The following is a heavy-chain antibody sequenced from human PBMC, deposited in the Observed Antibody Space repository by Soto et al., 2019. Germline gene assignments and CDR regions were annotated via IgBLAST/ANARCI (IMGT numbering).Heavy chain of an antibody. CDR2: ISYGGVNK. V-gene: IGHV3-30-3*01. Sequence: QVQLVESGGGVVHPGGSLRLSCAASGFTFSTSVMHWVRQAPGKGLEWMAIISYGGVNKYYADSVKGRFTISRDISESTLYLQMNSLRTEDTAVYYCAREEFEDGRGHFDYWGQGTLVSVSS. J-gene: IGHJ4*02. D-gene: IGHD3-22*01. CDR1: GFTFSTSV. CDR3: AREEFEDGRGHFDY.